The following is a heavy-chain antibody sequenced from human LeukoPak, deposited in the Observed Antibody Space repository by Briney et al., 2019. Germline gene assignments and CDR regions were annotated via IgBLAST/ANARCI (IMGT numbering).Heavy chain of an antibody. CDR1: GFTFSSYA. CDR2: ISYDGSNK. J-gene: IGHJ4*02. CDR3: ARDSGRLGGNY. Sequence: PGGSLRLSCAASGFTFSSYALHWVRQAPGKGLEWVAVISYDGSNKYYADSVKGRFTISRDNSKNTLYLQMNSLRAEDTAVYYCARDSGRLGGNYWGQGTLVTVSS. D-gene: IGHD3-10*01. V-gene: IGHV3-30*04.